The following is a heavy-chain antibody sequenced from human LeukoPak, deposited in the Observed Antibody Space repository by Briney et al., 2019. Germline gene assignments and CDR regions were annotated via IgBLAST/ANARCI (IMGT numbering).Heavy chain of an antibody. CDR2: INPSGGST. CDR3: ARQGRSSRLPDAWFDP. J-gene: IGHJ5*02. D-gene: IGHD6-6*01. CDR1: GYTFTSYY. V-gene: IGHV1-46*01. Sequence: GASVKVSCKASGYTFTSYYMHWVRQAPGQGLEWMGIINPSGGSTSYAQKFQGRVTMTRDTSISTAYMELSRLRSDDTAVYYCARQGRSSRLPDAWFDPWGQGTLVTVSS.